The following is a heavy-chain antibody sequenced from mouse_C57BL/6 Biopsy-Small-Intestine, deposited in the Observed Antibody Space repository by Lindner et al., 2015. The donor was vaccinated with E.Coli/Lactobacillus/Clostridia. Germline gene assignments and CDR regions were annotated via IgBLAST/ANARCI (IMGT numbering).Heavy chain of an antibody. CDR3: ARREVYYFDY. CDR2: INPSTGGA. Sequence: VQLQESGPELVKSGASVKISCKASGYSFTGYYLNWVKQSPEKSLEWIGEINPSTGGATYNQKFRAKATLTVGKSSSTAYMQFKSLTSEDSAVYYCARREVYYFDYWGQGTTLTVSS. J-gene: IGHJ2*01. CDR1: GYSFTGYY. V-gene: IGHV1-42*01.